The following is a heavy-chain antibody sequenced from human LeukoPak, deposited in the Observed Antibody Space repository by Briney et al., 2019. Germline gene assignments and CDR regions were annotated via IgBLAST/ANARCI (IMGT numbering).Heavy chain of an antibody. J-gene: IGHJ4*02. CDR1: GFTFSGFS. V-gene: IGHV3-73*01. CDR3: TRLDWNDGVDF. Sequence: GGSLRLSCAASGFTFSGFSLHWVRQASGKGLEWVGRIKSKPYSYATAYAASVKGRFTISRDDSKNTAYLEMNSLKTEDTAVYYCTRLDWNDGVDFWGQGTLVTVSS. D-gene: IGHD1-1*01. CDR2: IKSKPYSYAT.